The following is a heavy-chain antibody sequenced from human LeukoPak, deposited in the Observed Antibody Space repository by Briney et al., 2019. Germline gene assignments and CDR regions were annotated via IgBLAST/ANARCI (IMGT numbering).Heavy chain of an antibody. CDR1: GFTFSSYA. CDR3: AKDSIVVVPALIDY. J-gene: IGHJ4*02. Sequence: GGSLRLSCAASGFTFSSYAMSWVRQAPGKGLEWVSHFSGSGGSTYYADSVKGRFTISRDNSKNTLYLQMNSLRAEDTAVYYCAKDSIVVVPALIDYWGQGTLVTVSS. V-gene: IGHV3-23*01. CDR2: FSGSGGST. D-gene: IGHD2-2*01.